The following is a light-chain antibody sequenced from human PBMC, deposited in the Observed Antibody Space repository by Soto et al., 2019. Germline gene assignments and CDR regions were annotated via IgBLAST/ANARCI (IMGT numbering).Light chain of an antibody. Sequence: EIVLKDSRATRSLSPGARATLSCRASQSVSSYLAWYQQKPGQAPRLVMYAAVRRATGIPDRFSGSGSGTEFTLTISSLEPEDFVVYYCQQYHSPLLTFGQGTKVDIK. CDR2: AAV. J-gene: IGKJ1*01. CDR3: QQYHSPLLT. CDR1: QSVSSY. V-gene: IGKV3-11*01.